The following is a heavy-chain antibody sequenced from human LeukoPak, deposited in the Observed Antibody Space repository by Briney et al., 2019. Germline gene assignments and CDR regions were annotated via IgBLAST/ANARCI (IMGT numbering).Heavy chain of an antibody. CDR1: GFTFTSHW. D-gene: IGHD4-23*01. J-gene: IGHJ5*02. CDR3: ARDRRPSIYGGLDS. V-gene: IGHV3-7*01. Sequence: PWGSLRLSCAASGFTFTSHWMSWVRQAPGKGLEWVARMNLDGSEKYYVDSVKGRFTISRDNAKNSLYLQMNSLTAEDTAVYYCARDRRPSIYGGLDSWGQGTLVTVSS. CDR2: MNLDGSEK.